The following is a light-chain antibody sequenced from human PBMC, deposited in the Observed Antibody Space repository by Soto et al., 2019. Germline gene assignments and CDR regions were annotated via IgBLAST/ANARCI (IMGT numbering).Light chain of an antibody. V-gene: IGKV1-9*01. Sequence: DIRLTQSPSFLSASVGDRVTITCRASQGIGNNLAWYQGKPGKAPKLLIFDAASLQSGVPSRFSGGGSRTDFTLTITSLQPEDFATYYCQQTSGAPFTFGPGTKVDIK. J-gene: IGKJ3*01. CDR3: QQTSGAPFT. CDR2: DAA. CDR1: QGIGNN.